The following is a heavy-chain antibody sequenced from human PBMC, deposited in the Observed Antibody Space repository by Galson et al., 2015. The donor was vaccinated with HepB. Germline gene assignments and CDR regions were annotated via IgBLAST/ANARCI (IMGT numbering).Heavy chain of an antibody. CDR1: GDSVSSNSAA. Sequence: CAISGDSVSSNSAAWNWIRQSPSRGLEWLGRTYYRSKWYNDYAVSVKSRITINPDTSKNQFSLQLNSVTPEDTAVYYCARDLTGTTFYYYYGMDAWGQGTTVTVSS. CDR2: TYYRSKWYN. CDR3: ARDLTGTTFYYYYGMDA. V-gene: IGHV6-1*01. D-gene: IGHD1-7*01. J-gene: IGHJ6*02.